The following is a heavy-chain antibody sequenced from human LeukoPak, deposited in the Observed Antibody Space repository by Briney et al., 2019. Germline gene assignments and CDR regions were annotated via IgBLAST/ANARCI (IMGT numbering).Heavy chain of an antibody. D-gene: IGHD3-10*01. CDR3: AKAIPMVRGVITNWFDP. J-gene: IGHJ5*02. CDR1: GFTFDDYA. CDR2: ISWNSGSI. Sequence: GGSLRLSCAASGFTFDDYAMHWVRQAPGKGLEWVSGISWNSGSIGYADSVKGRFTISRDNAKNSLYLQMNSLRAEDTALYYCAKAIPMVRGVITNWFDPWGQGTLVTVSS. V-gene: IGHV3-9*01.